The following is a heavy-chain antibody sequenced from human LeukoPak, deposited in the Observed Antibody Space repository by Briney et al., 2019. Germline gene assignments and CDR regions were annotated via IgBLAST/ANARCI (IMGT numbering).Heavy chain of an antibody. J-gene: IGHJ6*02. CDR1: GYTFTIYY. Sequence: ASVTVSCKGSGYTFTIYYMQWVGQAPGQGLGGVGVINPSGGSTSYAQKFQGRVTITRDTPTSTVYMELSSLTSEDTAVHSCPRPLVALKDYSYVMDVWGQGTTVTVSS. CDR3: PRPLVALKDYSYVMDV. CDR2: INPSGGST. V-gene: IGHV1-46*01. D-gene: IGHD3-9*01.